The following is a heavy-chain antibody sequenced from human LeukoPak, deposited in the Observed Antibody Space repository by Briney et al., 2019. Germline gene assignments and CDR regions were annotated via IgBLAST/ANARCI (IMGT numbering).Heavy chain of an antibody. CDR3: ARGGDIITMVRGAYYYMDV. J-gene: IGHJ6*03. Sequence: ASVKVSCKASGYTFTGYYMHWVRQAPGQGLEWMGWINPNSGGTNYAQKFQGRVTMTRDTSISTAYMELRSLRSDDTAVYYCARGGDIITMVRGAYYYMDVWGKGTTVTVSS. V-gene: IGHV1-2*02. D-gene: IGHD3-10*01. CDR1: GYTFTGYY. CDR2: INPNSGGT.